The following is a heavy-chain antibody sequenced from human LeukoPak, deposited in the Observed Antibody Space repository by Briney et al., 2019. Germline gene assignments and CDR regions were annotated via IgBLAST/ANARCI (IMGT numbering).Heavy chain of an antibody. D-gene: IGHD5-18*01. V-gene: IGHV3-30*01. CDR2: ISYDGSNK. J-gene: IGHJ6*03. CDR3: ARDPRSTAIRIYYYKDV. CDR1: GFTFSSYA. Sequence: GRSLRLSCAASGFTFSSYAMHWVRQAPGKGLEWVAVISYDGSNKYYADSVKGRFTISRDNSKNTLYLQMNSLRAEDTAVYYCARDPRSTAIRIYYYKDVWGKGTTVTVSS.